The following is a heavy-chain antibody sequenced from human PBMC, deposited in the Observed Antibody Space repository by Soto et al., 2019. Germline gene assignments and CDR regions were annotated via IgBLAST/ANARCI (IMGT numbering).Heavy chain of an antibody. Sequence: QVQLQESGPGLVKPSQTLSLTCTVSGGSISSGDYYWSWIRQPPGKGLEWIGYIYYSRVTYYSPSLKSRLTISLEPSGTQFSVNLASVPAADTAVYYCARQAANFVSVQYFFDYWSQGTLVTVSS. D-gene: IGHD3-3*01. J-gene: IGHJ4*02. CDR3: ARQAANFVSVQYFFDY. CDR1: GGSISSGDYY. V-gene: IGHV4-30-4*08. CDR2: IYYSRVT.